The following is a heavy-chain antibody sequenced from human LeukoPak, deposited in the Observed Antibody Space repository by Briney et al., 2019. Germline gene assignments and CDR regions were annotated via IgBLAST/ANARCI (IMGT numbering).Heavy chain of an antibody. CDR2: IYYSGST. V-gene: IGHV4-59*12. CDR1: GGSIRSYY. CDR3: ARARIAAAGRYYYYMDV. D-gene: IGHD6-13*01. J-gene: IGHJ6*03. Sequence: PSETLSLTCTVSGGSIRSYYWSWIRQPPGKGLEWIGYIYYSGSTNYNPSLKSRVTISVDTSKSQFSLKLSSVTAADTAVYYCARARIAAAGRYYYYMDVWGKGTTVTVSS.